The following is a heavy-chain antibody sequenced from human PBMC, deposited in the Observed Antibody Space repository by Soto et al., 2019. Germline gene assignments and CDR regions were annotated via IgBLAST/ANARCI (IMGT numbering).Heavy chain of an antibody. J-gene: IGHJ4*02. CDR3: ANSRTGSYDSSGYYAY. D-gene: IGHD3-22*01. V-gene: IGHV1-69*13. CDR1: GGTFSSYA. CDR2: IIPIFGTA. Sequence: GASVKVSCKASGGTFSSYAISWVRHAPGQGLEWMGGIIPIFGTANYAQKFQGRVTITADESTSTAYMELSSLRSEDTAVYYCANSRTGSYDSSGYYAYWGQGTLVTVSS.